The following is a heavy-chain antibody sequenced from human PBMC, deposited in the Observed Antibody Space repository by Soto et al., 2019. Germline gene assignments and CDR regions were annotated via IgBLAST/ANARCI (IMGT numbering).Heavy chain of an antibody. CDR3: ARISSSWRPPYGMDV. D-gene: IGHD6-13*01. CDR2: INAGNGNT. CDR1: GYTFTSYS. V-gene: IGHV1-3*01. Sequence: ASVKGSCNASGYTFTSYSMHWVRQAPGQRLEWMGWINAGNGNTKYSQKFQGRVTITRDTSASTAYMELSSLRSEDTAVYYCARISSSWRPPYGMDVWGQGTTVTVSS. J-gene: IGHJ6*02.